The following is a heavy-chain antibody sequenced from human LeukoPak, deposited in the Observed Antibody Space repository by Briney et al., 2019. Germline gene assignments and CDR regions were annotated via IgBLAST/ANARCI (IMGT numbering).Heavy chain of an antibody. Sequence: GGSLRLSCAASGFTFDDYGMSWVRQAPGKGLEWVCGINWNGGSTGYADSVKGRFTISRDNAKNSLYLQMNSLRPEDTAEYYCASSSSGWYGYWGQGTLVTVSS. V-gene: IGHV3-20*04. CDR3: ASSSSGWYGY. D-gene: IGHD6-19*01. CDR1: GFTFDDYG. CDR2: INWNGGST. J-gene: IGHJ4*02.